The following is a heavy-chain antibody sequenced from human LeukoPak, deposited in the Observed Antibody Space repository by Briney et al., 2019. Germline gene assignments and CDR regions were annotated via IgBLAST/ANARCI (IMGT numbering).Heavy chain of an antibody. J-gene: IGHJ6*03. CDR2: INHSGST. D-gene: IGHD6-13*01. CDR3: ARRGISQGYYMDV. Sequence: SETLSLTCAVYGGSFSGYYWSWIRQPPGKGLEWIGEINHSGSTNYNPSLKSRVTISVDTSKNQFSLKLSSVTAADTAVFYCARRGISQGYYMDVWGKGTTVTISS. V-gene: IGHV4-34*01. CDR1: GGSFSGYY.